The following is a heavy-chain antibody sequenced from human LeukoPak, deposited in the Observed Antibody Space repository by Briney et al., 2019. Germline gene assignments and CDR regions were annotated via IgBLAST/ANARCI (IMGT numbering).Heavy chain of an antibody. J-gene: IGHJ2*01. CDR1: GLTFSSYS. CDR2: ISSISSYI. D-gene: IGHD3-10*01. CDR3: ARDLGGSGSVDWYFDL. V-gene: IGHV3-21*01. Sequence: PGGSLRLSCAASGLTFSSYSMNWVRQAPGKGLEWVSSISSISSYIYYADSVKGRFTISRDNAKKSLYLQMNSLRAEDTAVYYCARDLGGSGSVDWYFDLWGRGTLVTVSS.